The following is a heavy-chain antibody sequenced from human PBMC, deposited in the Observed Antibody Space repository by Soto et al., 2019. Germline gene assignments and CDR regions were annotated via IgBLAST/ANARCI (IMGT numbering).Heavy chain of an antibody. V-gene: IGHV3-48*03. CDR3: ATDSGSYSGYSYYAMDV. J-gene: IGHJ6*02. Sequence: GGSLRLSCAASGLTFSGYEMNWVRQAPGKGLEWVSYISSSGSSISYADTVQGRFTITRDNAKNSLYLQMNSLRAEDTAVYYCATDSGSYSGYSYYAMDVWGQGTTVTVSS. D-gene: IGHD1-26*01. CDR2: ISSSGSSI. CDR1: GLTFSGYE.